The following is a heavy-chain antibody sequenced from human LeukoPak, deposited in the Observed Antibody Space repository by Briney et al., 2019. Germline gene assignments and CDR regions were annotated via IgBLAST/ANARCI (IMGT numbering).Heavy chain of an antibody. J-gene: IGHJ4*02. CDR2: VSRDGQND. V-gene: IGHV3-30*01. Sequence: PGASLRLSCLASGFTFRAYALHWVRQTPGQGLDWVAVVSRDGQNDFYSDSVRGRFTISRDNSRDTLYLQMDVLRAADTGLYFCARSTYYYGSGTFYSEGPFDSWGQGTLVTVSS. CDR3: ARSTYYYGSGTFYSEGPFDS. CDR1: GFTFRAYA. D-gene: IGHD3-10*01.